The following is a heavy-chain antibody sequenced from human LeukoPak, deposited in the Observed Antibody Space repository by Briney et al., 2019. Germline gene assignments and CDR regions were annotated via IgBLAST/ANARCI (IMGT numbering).Heavy chain of an antibody. J-gene: IGHJ5*02. CDR1: GDSFSNYY. Sequence: PSETLSLTCSVSGDSFSNYYWTWIRQPPGKGLEWIGYVYYSGSTNYNPSLKTRLHLSVDTSKNRFSLKLSSVTAADTAMYYCVRSGYNSALHWFDPWGQGTLVTVSS. CDR2: VYYSGST. D-gene: IGHD6-19*01. V-gene: IGHV4-59*01. CDR3: VRSGYNSALHWFDP.